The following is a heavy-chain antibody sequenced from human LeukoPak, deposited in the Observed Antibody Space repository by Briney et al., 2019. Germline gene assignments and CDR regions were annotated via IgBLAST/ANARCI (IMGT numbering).Heavy chain of an antibody. V-gene: IGHV3-23*01. CDR1: GGSISSSSDY. D-gene: IGHD6-19*01. CDR2: ISGSGDST. Sequence: PSETLSLTCTVSGGSISSSSDYWGWIRQAPGKGLEWVSGISGSGDSTYYADSVKGRFTISRDNSKNTLYLQMNSLRAEDTAVYFCARRSGVAVAGAFDYWGQGTLVTVSS. J-gene: IGHJ4*02. CDR3: ARRSGVAVAGAFDY.